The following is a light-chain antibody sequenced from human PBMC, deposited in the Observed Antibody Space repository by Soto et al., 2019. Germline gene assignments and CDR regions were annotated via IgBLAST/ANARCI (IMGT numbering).Light chain of an antibody. V-gene: IGKV1-27*01. CDR1: QGISNS. Sequence: IQVTQSPSSLSASVGDRVTITCRASQGISNSLAWYQQRPGKVPKLQISAASTLQSGVPSRCSGSGSETDFTLTISSLHPEDVATYHCQKYDSAPTFGQGTKVDI. CDR3: QKYDSAPT. J-gene: IGKJ1*01. CDR2: AAS.